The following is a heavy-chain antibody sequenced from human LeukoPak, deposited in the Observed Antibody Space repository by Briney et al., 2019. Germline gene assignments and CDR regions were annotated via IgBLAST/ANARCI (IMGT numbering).Heavy chain of an antibody. V-gene: IGHV3-30*02. CDR1: GFTFSNYA. CDR2: IRYDGSNK. CDR3: AKRRSRNMVTFGGVENWFDP. Sequence: GGSLRLSCAASGFTFSNYAKHWVRQAPGKGLEWVALIRYDGSNKYYADSVKGRFTISRDNSKNTLYLQMNSLRAEDTAVYYCAKRRSRNMVTFGGVENWFDPWGQGTLVTVSS. D-gene: IGHD3-16*01. J-gene: IGHJ5*02.